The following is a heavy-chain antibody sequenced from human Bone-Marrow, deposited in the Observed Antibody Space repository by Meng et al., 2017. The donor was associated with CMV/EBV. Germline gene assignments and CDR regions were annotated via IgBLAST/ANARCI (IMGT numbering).Heavy chain of an antibody. D-gene: IGHD5-18*01. CDR1: EFIFSNYA. V-gene: IGHV3-23*01. Sequence: SEFIFSNYAMNWVRQAPGKGLEWVSSISATGGSTYYADSVEGRFTISRDNFKNTLYLQMNSLRAEDTAIYYCSKAFGGYTYGFGGSDYWSQGVLVTAPQ. CDR3: SKAFGGYTYGFGGSDY. CDR2: ISATGGST. J-gene: IGHJ4*02.